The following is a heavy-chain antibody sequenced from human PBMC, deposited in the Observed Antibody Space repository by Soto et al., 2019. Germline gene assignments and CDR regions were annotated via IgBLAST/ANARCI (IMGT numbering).Heavy chain of an antibody. CDR2: INPSGGST. Sequence: GASVKVSCKASGYTFTSYYMHWVRRAPGQGLEWMGIINPSGGSTSYAQKFQGRVTMTRDTSTSTVYMELSSLRSEDTAVYYCARDPSMIVVVSSFDYWGQGTLVTVSS. CDR3: ARDPSMIVVVSSFDY. D-gene: IGHD3-22*01. V-gene: IGHV1-46*01. J-gene: IGHJ4*02. CDR1: GYTFTSYY.